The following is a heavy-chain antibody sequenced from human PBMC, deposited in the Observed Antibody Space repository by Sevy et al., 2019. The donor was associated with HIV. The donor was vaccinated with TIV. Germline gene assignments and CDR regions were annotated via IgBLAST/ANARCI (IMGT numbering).Heavy chain of an antibody. CDR3: TRQGPSDGMDV. J-gene: IGHJ6*02. CDR2: FCPGDSDI. CDR1: GYSFTSYC. Sequence: GESLKISCKISGYSFTSYCIGWVRQMTGKGLEWMGIFCPGDSDISYSPSFQGQVTISADKSISTVYLQWRSLKASDTAMYYCTRQGPSDGMDVWGRGTTFTVSS. V-gene: IGHV5-51*01.